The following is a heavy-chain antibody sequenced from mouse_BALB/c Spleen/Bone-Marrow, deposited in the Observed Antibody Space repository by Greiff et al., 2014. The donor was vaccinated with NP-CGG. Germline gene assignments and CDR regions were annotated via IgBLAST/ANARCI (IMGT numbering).Heavy chain of an antibody. CDR1: GFTFSSYG. CDR2: INGNGGST. D-gene: IGHD2-14*01. Sequence: VQLKESGGGLVQPGGSLKLSCAASGFTFSSYGMSWVRQTPDKRLELVATINGNGGSTYYPDSVKGRFTISRDNAKNTLYLQMSSLKSEDTAMYYCARPYRYYFDYWGQGTTLTVSS. V-gene: IGHV5-6-3*01. J-gene: IGHJ2*01. CDR3: ARPYRYYFDY.